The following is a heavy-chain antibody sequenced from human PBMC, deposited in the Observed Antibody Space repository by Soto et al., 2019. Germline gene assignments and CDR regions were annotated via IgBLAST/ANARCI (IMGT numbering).Heavy chain of an antibody. CDR2: IRFDGSNE. V-gene: IGHV3-33*01. J-gene: IGHJ4*02. CDR1: GGIFHGYG. Sequence: RVSLRLSCAVPGGIFHGYGMHWVRQAPGKGLEWVAIIRFDGSNEEYADSVKGRFTISRDNSKNTLYLQMNTLGAEDTAVYYCARDGIGGTVFRGYLDSLGRGPVVTV. CDR3: ARDGIGGTVFRGYLDS. D-gene: IGHD1-7*01.